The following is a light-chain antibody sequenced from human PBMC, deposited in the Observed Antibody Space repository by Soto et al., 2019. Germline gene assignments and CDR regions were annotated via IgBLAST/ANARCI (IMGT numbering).Light chain of an antibody. CDR2: ETS. CDR1: QSITKW. CDR3: QQAHDFPWT. J-gene: IGKJ1*01. V-gene: IGKV1-12*01. Sequence: DIQMTQSPSSVSASVGDRVTITCRASQSITKWLAWYQQKPGGAPRLLVYETSTLQSGVSSRFSGSGSGKEFTLTISGLKPEDFATYYCQQAHDFPWTLGQGTKVDIK.